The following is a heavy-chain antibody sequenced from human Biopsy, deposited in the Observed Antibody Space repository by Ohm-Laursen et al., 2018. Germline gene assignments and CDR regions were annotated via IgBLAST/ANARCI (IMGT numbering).Heavy chain of an antibody. CDR1: GFTFGDYY. D-gene: IGHD3-22*01. Sequence: SLRLSCAASGFTFGDYYMSWIRQGPEKGLEWVSVVTGSGRSTYYTDSVKGRFSISRDNSKNTLYLQMNSLRVEDTAVYYCARWTPEYDSSRYYLDAFDIWGQGTKVTVSS. J-gene: IGHJ3*02. V-gene: IGHV3-23*01. CDR2: VTGSGRST. CDR3: ARWTPEYDSSRYYLDAFDI.